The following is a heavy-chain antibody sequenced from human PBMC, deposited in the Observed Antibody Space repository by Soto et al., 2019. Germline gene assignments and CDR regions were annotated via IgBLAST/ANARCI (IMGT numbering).Heavy chain of an antibody. CDR2: ISWNSGSI. CDR1: GFTFDDYA. Sequence: EVQLVESGGGLVQPGRSLRLSCAASGFTFDDYAMHWVRQAPGKGLEWVSGISWNSGSIGYADSVKGRFTISRDNAKNSLYLQMYSLRAEDTALYYCAKGYCISTSCYSYYGMDVWGQGTTVTVSS. J-gene: IGHJ6*02. D-gene: IGHD2-2*01. CDR3: AKGYCISTSCYSYYGMDV. V-gene: IGHV3-9*01.